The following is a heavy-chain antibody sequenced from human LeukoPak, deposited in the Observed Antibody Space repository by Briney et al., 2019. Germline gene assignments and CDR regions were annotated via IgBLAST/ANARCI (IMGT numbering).Heavy chain of an antibody. V-gene: IGHV3-30-3*01. D-gene: IGHD3-9*01. CDR1: GFTFSSYW. CDR3: ASQTGGLRYFDWPLDY. Sequence: GGSLRLSCAASGFTFSSYWMSWVRQAPGKGLEWVAVISYDGSNKYYADSVKGRFTISRDNSKNTLYLQMNSLGAEDTAVYYCASQTGGLRYFDWPLDYWGQGTLVTVSS. CDR2: ISYDGSNK. J-gene: IGHJ4*02.